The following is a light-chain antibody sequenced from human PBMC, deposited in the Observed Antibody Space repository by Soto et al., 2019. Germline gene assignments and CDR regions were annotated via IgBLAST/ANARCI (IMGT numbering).Light chain of an antibody. Sequence: QSALTQPASVSGSPGQSITISCTGTSSDVGGYNYVSWYQQHPGKAPKLMIYDVSNRPSGVSNRFSGSKSANTASLTISGXQXXXXXXXXCSXYTGSSTYVVFGGGTKLTVL. CDR2: DVS. CDR3: SXYTGSSTYVV. CDR1: SSDVGGYNY. J-gene: IGLJ2*01. V-gene: IGLV2-14*01.